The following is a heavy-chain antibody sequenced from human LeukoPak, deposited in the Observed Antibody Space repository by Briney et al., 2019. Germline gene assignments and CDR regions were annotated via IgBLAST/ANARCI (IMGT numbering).Heavy chain of an antibody. D-gene: IGHD2-15*01. J-gene: IGHJ4*02. V-gene: IGHV1-69*13. CDR1: GGTFSSYA. CDR2: IIPIFGTA. CDR3: ASEDCSGGSCHANGYFDY. Sequence: SVKVSCKASGGTFSSYAISWVRQAPGQGLEWMGGIIPIFGTANYAQKFQGRVTITADESASTAYMELSSLRSEDAAVYYCASEDCSGGSCHANGYFDYWGQGTLVTVSS.